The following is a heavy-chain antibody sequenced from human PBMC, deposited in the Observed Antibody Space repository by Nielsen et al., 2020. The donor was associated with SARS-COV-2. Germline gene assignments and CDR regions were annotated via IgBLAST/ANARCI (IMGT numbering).Heavy chain of an antibody. CDR2: ISGSGGST. CDR1: GFTFSSYA. J-gene: IGHJ6*02. V-gene: IGHV3-23*01. D-gene: IGHD3-10*01. Sequence: GGSLRLSCAASGFTFSSYAMSWVRQAPGKGLEWVSAISGSGGSTYYADSVKGRFTISRDNSKNTLYLQMNSLRAEDTAVYYCAKDLTRITMVRGVLARFKYGMDVWGQGTTVTVSS. CDR3: AKDLTRITMVRGVLARFKYGMDV.